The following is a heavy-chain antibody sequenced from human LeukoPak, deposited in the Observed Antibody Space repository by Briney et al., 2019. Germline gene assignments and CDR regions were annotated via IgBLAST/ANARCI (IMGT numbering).Heavy chain of an antibody. CDR2: IYISGST. CDR1: GGSFSGYD. V-gene: IGHV4-4*07. Sequence: PSETWSLTCAVYGGSFSGYDWSWFRQPAGKGLEWIGRIYISGSTNYNPSLKSRVTISVDTSKNQFPLKLTSVTAADTAVYYCARDNMVTHFGLWGRGTLVTVSS. J-gene: IGHJ2*01. D-gene: IGHD2-21*02. CDR3: ARDNMVTHFGL.